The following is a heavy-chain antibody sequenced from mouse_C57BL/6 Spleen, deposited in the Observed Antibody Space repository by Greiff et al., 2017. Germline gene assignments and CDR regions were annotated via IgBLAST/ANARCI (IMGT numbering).Heavy chain of an antibody. Sequence: QVQLKQPGAELVKPGASVKLSCKASGYTFTSYWMHWVKQRPGRGLEWIGRIDPNSGGTKYNEKFKSKATLTVDNPSSTAYMQLSSLTSEDSAVYYCARRAWVGAPGYFDVWGTGPTVTVSS. J-gene: IGHJ1*03. CDR1: GYTFTSYW. D-gene: IGHD1-1*01. V-gene: IGHV1-72*01. CDR3: ARRAWVGAPGYFDV. CDR2: IDPNSGGT.